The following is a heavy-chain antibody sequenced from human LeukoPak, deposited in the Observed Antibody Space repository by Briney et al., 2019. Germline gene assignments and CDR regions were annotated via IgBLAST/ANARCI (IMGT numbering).Heavy chain of an antibody. J-gene: IGHJ4*02. CDR2: ISHHGASK. CDR3: ARGSPEWELLADY. D-gene: IGHD1-26*01. CDR1: GFTFSSYA. Sequence: GGSLRLSCAASGFTFSSYAMHWVRQAPGKGLEWVAIISHHGASKNYADSVKGRFTISRDNSKNTLYLQMNSLRAEDTAVYYCARGSPEWELLADYWGQGTLVTASS. V-gene: IGHV3-30-3*01.